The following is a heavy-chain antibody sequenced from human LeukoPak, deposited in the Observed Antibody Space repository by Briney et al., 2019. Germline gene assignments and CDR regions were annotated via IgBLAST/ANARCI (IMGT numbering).Heavy chain of an antibody. Sequence: GASVKVSCKASGGTFSSHTISWVRQAPGQGLEWMGRIIPILGIANYAQKFQGRVTITADKSTSTANMELSSLRSEDTAVYYCARDDPITCSSTSCYENWFDPWGQGTLVTVSS. CDR2: IIPILGIA. CDR3: ARDDPITCSSTSCYENWFDP. CDR1: GGTFSSHT. J-gene: IGHJ5*02. V-gene: IGHV1-69*04. D-gene: IGHD2-2*01.